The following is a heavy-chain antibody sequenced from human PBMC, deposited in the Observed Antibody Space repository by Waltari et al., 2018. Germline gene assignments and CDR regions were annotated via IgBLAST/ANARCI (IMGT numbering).Heavy chain of an antibody. Sequence: QVQLVESGGGVVQPGRSLRLSCAASGFPFSSYGLQWVRQAPGKGLEWVAVISYDGSNKYYADSVKGRFTISRDNSKNTLYLQMNSLRAEDTAVYYCAAYSSSYDAFDIWGQGTMVTVSS. CDR2: ISYDGSNK. D-gene: IGHD6-13*01. J-gene: IGHJ3*02. V-gene: IGHV3-30*03. CDR1: GFPFSSYG. CDR3: AAYSSSYDAFDI.